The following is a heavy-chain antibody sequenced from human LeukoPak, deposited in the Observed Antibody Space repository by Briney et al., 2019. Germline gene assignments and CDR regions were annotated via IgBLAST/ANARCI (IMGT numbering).Heavy chain of an antibody. V-gene: IGHV5-51*01. D-gene: IGHD4/OR15-4a*01. J-gene: IGHJ6*03. CDR2: IYPGDSDT. Sequence: GESLKISCKGSGYSFTSYWIGWVRQMPGKGLEWLGIIYPGDSDTRYSPSFQGQVTISADRSISTAYLQWSSLKASDTAMYYCARGFYGGYYYYYYMDVWGKGTTVTVSS. CDR1: GYSFTSYW. CDR3: ARGFYGGYYYYYYMDV.